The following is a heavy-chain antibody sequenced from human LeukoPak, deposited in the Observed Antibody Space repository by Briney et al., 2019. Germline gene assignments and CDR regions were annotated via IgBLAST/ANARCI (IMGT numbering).Heavy chain of an antibody. CDR1: GGSISSYY. CDR2: IYYSGST. Sequence: SETLSLTCTVSGGSISSYYWSWIRQPPGKGLEWIGYIYYSGSTNYNPSLKSRVTISVDTSKNQFSLKLSSVTAADTAVYYCARHAGSSWIYFDYWGQGTLVTVSS. D-gene: IGHD6-13*01. J-gene: IGHJ4*02. V-gene: IGHV4-59*08. CDR3: ARHAGSSWIYFDY.